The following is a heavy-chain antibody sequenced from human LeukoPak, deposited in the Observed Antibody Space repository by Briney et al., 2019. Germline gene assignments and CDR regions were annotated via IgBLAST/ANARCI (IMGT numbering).Heavy chain of an antibody. D-gene: IGHD2-15*01. V-gene: IGHV3-30*03. CDR1: GFSFSNYW. CDR3: ARWADSCSGGSCYSRYYGMDV. CDR2: ISYDGSNK. J-gene: IGHJ6*02. Sequence: GGSLRLSCVGTGFSFSNYWMNWVRQAPGKGLEWVAVISYDGSNKYYADSVKGRFTISRDNSKNTLYLQMNSLRAEDTAVYYCARWADSCSGGSCYSRYYGMDVWGQGTTVTVSS.